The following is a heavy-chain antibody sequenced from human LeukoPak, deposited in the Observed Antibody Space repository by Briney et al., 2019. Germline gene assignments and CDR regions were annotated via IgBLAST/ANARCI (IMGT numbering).Heavy chain of an antibody. J-gene: IGHJ3*02. D-gene: IGHD2-15*01. CDR2: IKSETDGGAT. CDR3: ATRLPYSAGGRWYSLPDAFDI. V-gene: IGHV3-15*01. CDR1: GFTFSKAW. Sequence: GGSLRLSCAASGFTFSKAWMSWVRQAPGKGLEWVGRIKSETDGGATDYAAPVKGRFTVSREDSKNTLYLQMNSLKTEDTAVYYCATRLPYSAGGRWYSLPDAFDIWGQGTLVTVSS.